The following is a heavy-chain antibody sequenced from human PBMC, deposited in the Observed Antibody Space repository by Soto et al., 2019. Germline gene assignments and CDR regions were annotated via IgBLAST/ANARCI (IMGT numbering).Heavy chain of an antibody. Sequence: GASLKVSCKGAGGTFSSYAISWVRQAPGQGLEWMGGIIPIFGTANYAQKFQGRVTITADESTSTAYMELSSLRSEDTAVYYCAGDGLTPTEPTYGMDVWGQGTTVTVSS. CDR1: GGTFSSYA. CDR3: AGDGLTPTEPTYGMDV. J-gene: IGHJ6*02. D-gene: IGHD3-22*01. CDR2: IIPIFGTA. V-gene: IGHV1-69*13.